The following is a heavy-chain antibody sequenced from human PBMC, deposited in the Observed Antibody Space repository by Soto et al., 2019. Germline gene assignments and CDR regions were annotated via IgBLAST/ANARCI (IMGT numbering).Heavy chain of an antibody. D-gene: IGHD3-22*01. Sequence: PGESLKVSCTASGLTFRKYWMHWVRQAPGKGLVWVSRINTDGSVAMYVDSAKGRFTISRDNAKNTVYLQMNSLRAEDTAVYYCARGDGDYYDGNGYLGRHWGQGTLVTVSS. CDR2: INTDGSVA. J-gene: IGHJ4*02. CDR3: ARGDGDYYDGNGYLGRH. CDR1: GLTFRKYW. V-gene: IGHV3-74*03.